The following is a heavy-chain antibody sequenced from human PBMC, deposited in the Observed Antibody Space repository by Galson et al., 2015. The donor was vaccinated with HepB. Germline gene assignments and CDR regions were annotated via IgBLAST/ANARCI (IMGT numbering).Heavy chain of an antibody. CDR1: GGTFSSYA. D-gene: IGHD1-7*01. CDR2: IIPIFGTA. Sequence: SVKVSCKASGGTFSSYAISWVRQAPGQGLEWMGGIIPIFGTANYAQKFQGRVTITADESTSTAYMELSNLRSEDTAVYYCAALELELRGYYYYFMDVWGKGTTVTVSS. V-gene: IGHV1-69*13. J-gene: IGHJ6*03. CDR3: AALELELRGYYYYFMDV.